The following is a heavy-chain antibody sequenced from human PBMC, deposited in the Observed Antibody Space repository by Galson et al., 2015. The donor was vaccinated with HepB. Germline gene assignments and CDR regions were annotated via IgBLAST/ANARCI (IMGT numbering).Heavy chain of an antibody. CDR2: ISNSNSHT. CDR1: GFVFSDYY. CDR3: ARLGISSGGNYCFDP. J-gene: IGHJ5*02. Sequence: SLRLSCAASGFVFSDYYMSWIRQPPGKGLEWISYISNSNSHTNYADSVKGRFTISRDNANHSVYLQMNSLRAEDTAVYYCARLGISSGGNYCFDPWGQGTLVTVFS. D-gene: IGHD1-14*01. V-gene: IGHV3-11*06.